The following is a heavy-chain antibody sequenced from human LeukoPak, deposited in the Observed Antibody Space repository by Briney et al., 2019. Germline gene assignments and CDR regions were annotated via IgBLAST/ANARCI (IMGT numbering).Heavy chain of an antibody. CDR2: IIPIFGTA. D-gene: IGHD3-16*02. J-gene: IGHJ4*02. Sequence: SVKVSCKASGGTFRSCAISWVRQAPGQGLEWMGRIIPIFGTANYDQMFQGRVTITTDESTSTAYMELSSLRSEDTAVYYCARDSFRLRLGELSESPPWLADYWGQGTLVTVSS. CDR1: GGTFRSCA. CDR3: ARDSFRLRLGELSESPPWLADY. V-gene: IGHV1-69*05.